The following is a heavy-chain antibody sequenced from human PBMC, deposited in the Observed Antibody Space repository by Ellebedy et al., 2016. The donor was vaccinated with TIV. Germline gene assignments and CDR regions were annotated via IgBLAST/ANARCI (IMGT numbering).Heavy chain of an antibody. Sequence: SGPTLVKPTQTLTLTCTFSGFSLSTSRVSVSWIRQPPGKALEWLARIDWDDDKYYNTSLRTRLTISKDSSKNQVVLTMTNMDPVDTGMYYCARTVSSGWLMDYWGQGTVVTVSA. CDR1: GFSLSTSRVS. CDR2: IDWDDDK. J-gene: IGHJ4*02. V-gene: IGHV2-70*11. CDR3: ARTVSSGWLMDY. D-gene: IGHD6-19*01.